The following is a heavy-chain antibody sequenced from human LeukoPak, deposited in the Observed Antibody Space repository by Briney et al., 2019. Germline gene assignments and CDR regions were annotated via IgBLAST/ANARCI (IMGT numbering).Heavy chain of an antibody. CDR1: GGSFSSYF. V-gene: IGHV4-4*07. J-gene: IGHJ4*02. CDR3: ARLWGYFDWSYFDY. D-gene: IGHD3-9*01. CDR2: IYPSGNT. Sequence: SETLSLTCSVSGGSFSSYFWSWVRQPAGKGLEWIGRIYPSGNTNYNPSLKSRVTISVDTSKNQFSLKLSSVTAADTAVYYCARLWGYFDWSYFDYWGQGTLVTVSS.